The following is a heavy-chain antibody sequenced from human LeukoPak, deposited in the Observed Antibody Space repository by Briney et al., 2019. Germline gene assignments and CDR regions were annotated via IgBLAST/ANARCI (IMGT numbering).Heavy chain of an antibody. J-gene: IGHJ6*02. D-gene: IGHD3-3*01. CDR1: GFTFSSYA. CDR2: ISGSGGST. CDR3: AKDGAAEWLLSVIYYGMDV. Sequence: GGSLGLSCAASGFTFSSYAMSWVRQAPGKGLEWVSAISGSGGSTYYADSVKGRFTISRDNSKNTLYLQMNSLRAEDTAVYYCAKDGAAEWLLSVIYYGMDVWGQGTTVTVSS. V-gene: IGHV3-23*01.